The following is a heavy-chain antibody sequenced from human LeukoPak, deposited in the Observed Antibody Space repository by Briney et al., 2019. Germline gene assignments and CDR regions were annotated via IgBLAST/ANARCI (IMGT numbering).Heavy chain of an antibody. J-gene: IGHJ5*02. CDR1: GGSISSYY. Sequence: SETLSLTCTVSGGSISSYYWSWIRQPPGTGLEWIGYISYSGSTNFHPSLKSRVTISVDTSKNQFSLKLSSVTAADTAVYYCAREGTAGTSLNWFDPWGQGTLVTVSS. V-gene: IGHV4-59*01. CDR2: ISYSGST. CDR3: AREGTAGTSLNWFDP. D-gene: IGHD1-1*01.